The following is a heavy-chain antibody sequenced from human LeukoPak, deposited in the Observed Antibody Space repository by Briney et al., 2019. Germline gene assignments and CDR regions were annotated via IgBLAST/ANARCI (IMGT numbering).Heavy chain of an antibody. CDR2: ISSGGSTI. J-gene: IGHJ6*02. D-gene: IGHD5-12*01. CDR1: GFTFSSYE. V-gene: IGHV3-48*03. Sequence: GGSLRLSCAASGFTFSSYEMNWVRQAPGKGLEWPSYISSGGSTIYYADSVKGRFTISRDNAKNSLYLQMNSLRAEDTAVYYCARGWIDGMDVWGQGTTVTVSS. CDR3: ARGWIDGMDV.